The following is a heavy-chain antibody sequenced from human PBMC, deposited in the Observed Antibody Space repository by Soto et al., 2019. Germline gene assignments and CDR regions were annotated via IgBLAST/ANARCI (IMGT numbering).Heavy chain of an antibody. CDR1: GFTFSNAW. CDR3: TTARWAALQSGSRWDYYYYYMDV. Sequence: GGSLRLSCAASGFTFSNAWMSWVRQAPGKGLEWVGRIKSKTDGGTTDYAAPVKGRFTISRDDSKNTLYLQMNSLKTEDTAVYYCTTARWAALQSGSRWDYYYYYMDVWGKGTTVTVSS. CDR2: IKSKTDGGTT. V-gene: IGHV3-15*01. J-gene: IGHJ6*03. D-gene: IGHD3-10*01.